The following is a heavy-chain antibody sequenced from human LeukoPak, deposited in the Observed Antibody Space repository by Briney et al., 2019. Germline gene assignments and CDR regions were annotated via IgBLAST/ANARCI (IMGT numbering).Heavy chain of an antibody. Sequence: GGSLRLSCAASGFTFSNAWMSWVRQAPGKGLDWVGRIKSKTDGGTTDYAAPVKGRFTISRDDSKNTLYLQMNSLKTEDTAVYYCTTGRYFDWLAIHWGQGTLVTVSS. V-gene: IGHV3-15*01. J-gene: IGHJ4*02. CDR3: TTGRYFDWLAIH. D-gene: IGHD3-9*01. CDR1: GFTFSNAW. CDR2: IKSKTDGGTT.